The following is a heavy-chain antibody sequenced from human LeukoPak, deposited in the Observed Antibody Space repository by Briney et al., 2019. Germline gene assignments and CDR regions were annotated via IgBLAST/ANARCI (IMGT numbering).Heavy chain of an antibody. Sequence: SETLSLTCTVSGGSISSGGYSWSWIRQHPGKGLEWIGYIYYSGSTYYNPSLKSRVTISVDTSKNQFSLKLSSVTAADTAVYYCARGGGYGDYRALDYWGQGTLVTVSS. CDR1: GGSISSGGYS. J-gene: IGHJ4*02. V-gene: IGHV4-31*03. D-gene: IGHD4-17*01. CDR2: IYYSGST. CDR3: ARGGGYGDYRALDY.